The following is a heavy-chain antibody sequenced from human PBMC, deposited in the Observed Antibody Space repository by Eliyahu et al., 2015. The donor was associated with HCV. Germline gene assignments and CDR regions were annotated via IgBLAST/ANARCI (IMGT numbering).Heavy chain of an antibody. CDR2: INHSGST. V-gene: IGHV4-34*01. Sequence: QVQLQQWGAGLLKPSETLSLTCAVYGGSFSGYYWSWIRQPPGKGLEWIGEINHSGSTNYNPSLKSRVTISVDTSKNQFSLKLSSVTAADTAVYYCARAYGDYWGFGYWGQGTLVTVSS. CDR3: ARAYGDYWGFGY. J-gene: IGHJ4*02. D-gene: IGHD4-17*01. CDR1: GGSFSGYY.